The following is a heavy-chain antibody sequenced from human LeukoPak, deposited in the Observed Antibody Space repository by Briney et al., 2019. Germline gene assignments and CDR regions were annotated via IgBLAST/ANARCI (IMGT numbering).Heavy chain of an antibody. D-gene: IGHD2-2*01. CDR2: IKHDGSET. CDR1: GFTFSNYW. J-gene: IGHJ6*02. Sequence: GGSLRLSCAASGFTFSNYWMSWVRQAPGKGLEWVANIKHDGSETHYVASVKGRFTISRDNAKNTLYLQMNSLRAEDTAVYYCARAKVRNGMDVWGQGTTVTVSS. V-gene: IGHV3-7*02. CDR3: ARAKVRNGMDV.